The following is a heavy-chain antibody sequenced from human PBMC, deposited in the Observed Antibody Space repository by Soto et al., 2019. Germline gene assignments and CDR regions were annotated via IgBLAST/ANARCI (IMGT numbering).Heavy chain of an antibody. D-gene: IGHD3-10*01. CDR3: ATVPSFVYYGSGTATDY. CDR1: GFTFSSYS. Sequence: EVQLVESGGGLVQPGGSLRLSCAASGFTFSSYSMNWVRQAPGKGLEWVSYISSSSSTIYYADSVKGRFTISRDNAKNSLYLQMNSLRDEDTAVYYCATVPSFVYYGSGTATDYWGQGTLVTVSS. J-gene: IGHJ4*02. V-gene: IGHV3-48*02. CDR2: ISSSSSTI.